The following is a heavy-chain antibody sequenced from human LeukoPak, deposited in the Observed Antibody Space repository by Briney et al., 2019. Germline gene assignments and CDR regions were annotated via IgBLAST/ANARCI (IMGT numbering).Heavy chain of an antibody. V-gene: IGHV4-34*01. D-gene: IGHD2-15*01. J-gene: IGHJ5*02. CDR2: INHSGST. Sequence: SETLSLTCAVYGASFSGYYWSWIRQPPGKGLEWIGEINHSGSTNYNPSLKSRVTISVDTSKNQFSLKLSSVTAADTAVYYCSRGVDCSGGSCWFDPWGQGTLVTVSS. CDR3: SRGVDCSGGSCWFDP. CDR1: GASFSGYY.